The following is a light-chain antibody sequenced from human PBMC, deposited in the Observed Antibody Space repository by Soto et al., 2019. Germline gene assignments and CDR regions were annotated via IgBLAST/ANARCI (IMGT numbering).Light chain of an antibody. CDR1: QDIRGA. CDR3: QQFNSYPLT. Sequence: AIQVTQSPSSLAASVGDRVTITCRASQDIRGALAWYQQKPGKAPNLLIYDVSTLESGVPSRFSGSGSGTEFTLTISSLQPEDFGTYYCQQFNSYPLTFGPGTRLDIK. V-gene: IGKV1-13*02. CDR2: DVS. J-gene: IGKJ5*01.